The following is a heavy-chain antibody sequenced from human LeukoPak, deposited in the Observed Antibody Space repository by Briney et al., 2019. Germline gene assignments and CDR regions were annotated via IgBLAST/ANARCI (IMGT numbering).Heavy chain of an antibody. CDR1: GGTFSSYA. D-gene: IGHD6-13*01. J-gene: IGHJ3*02. Sequence: GASVKVSCKASGGTFSSYAISWVRQAPGQGLEWKGGIIPIFGTANYAQKFQGRVTITADESTSTAYMELSSLRSEDTAVYYCARDARGAAAADDAFDIWGQGTMVTVSS. V-gene: IGHV1-69*13. CDR2: IIPIFGTA. CDR3: ARDARGAAAADDAFDI.